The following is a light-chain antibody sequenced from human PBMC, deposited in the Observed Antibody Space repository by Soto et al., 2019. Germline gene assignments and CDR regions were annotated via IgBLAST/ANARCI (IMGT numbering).Light chain of an antibody. CDR3: QQRSNGPRT. CDR1: QNISSY. J-gene: IGKJ1*01. CDR2: DVS. V-gene: IGKV3-11*01. Sequence: IVWTQSPSTLPLSPRKRASLXCRASQNISSYLIWYQQKPGQAPRLLIYDVSNRATGIPARFSGSGSGTDFTLTISSLEPEDFAVYYCQQRSNGPRTCGQWTRWIS.